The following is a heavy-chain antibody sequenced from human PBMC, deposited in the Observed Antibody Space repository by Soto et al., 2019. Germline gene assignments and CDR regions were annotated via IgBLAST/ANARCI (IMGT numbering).Heavy chain of an antibody. Sequence: SETLSLTCTVSGGSISSYYWSWIRQPPGKGLEWIGYIYYSGSTNYNPSLKSRVTISVDTSKNQFSLKLSSVTAADTAVYYCARGSGYCTNGVCYLWFDPWGQGTLVTVSS. CDR2: IYYSGST. J-gene: IGHJ5*02. V-gene: IGHV4-59*01. CDR3: ARGSGYCTNGVCYLWFDP. D-gene: IGHD2-8*01. CDR1: GGSISSYY.